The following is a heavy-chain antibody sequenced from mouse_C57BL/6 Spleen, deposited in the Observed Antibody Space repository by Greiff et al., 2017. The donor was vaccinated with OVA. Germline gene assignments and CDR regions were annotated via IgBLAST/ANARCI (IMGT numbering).Heavy chain of an antibody. CDR3: AREGVYDYGSSYGDAMDY. CDR2: IYPGDGDT. Sequence: QVQLQQSGAELVKPGASVKISCKASGYAFSSYWMNWVKQRPGKGLVWIGQIYPGDGDTNYNGKFKGKATLTADKSSSTASMQVSSLTSEDSAVYFCAREGVYDYGSSYGDAMDYWGQGTSVTVSS. CDR1: GYAFSSYW. V-gene: IGHV1-80*01. D-gene: IGHD1-1*01. J-gene: IGHJ4*01.